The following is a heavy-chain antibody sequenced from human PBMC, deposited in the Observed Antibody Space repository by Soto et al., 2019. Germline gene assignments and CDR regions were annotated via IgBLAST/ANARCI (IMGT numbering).Heavy chain of an antibody. Sequence: LXLSCAASVISCSREAVHWFRRAPGKGLEWVSIISYDGSNKYYADSVKGRFTIARDNSKNTLYLQMNRLRAEDTAVYYCAKRCYGSSSMGCLDYWGQGTLVTVSS. V-gene: IGHV3-30-3*02. D-gene: IGHD6-6*01. CDR3: AKRCYGSSSMGCLDY. CDR2: ISYDGSNK. J-gene: IGHJ4*02. CDR1: VISCSREA.